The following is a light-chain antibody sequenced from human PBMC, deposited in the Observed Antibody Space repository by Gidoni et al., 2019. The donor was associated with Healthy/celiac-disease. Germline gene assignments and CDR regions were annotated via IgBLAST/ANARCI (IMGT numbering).Light chain of an antibody. CDR2: GAS. J-gene: IGKJ2*01. Sequence: EIVLTQSPGTLSFSPGERAPLPCRASQSVSSSYLAWYQQKPGQAPRLLIYGASSRATGIPDRFSGSGSGTDFTLTISRLEPEDFAVYYCQQYGSSPMYTFGQGTKLEIK. V-gene: IGKV3-20*01. CDR3: QQYGSSPMYT. CDR1: QSVSSSY.